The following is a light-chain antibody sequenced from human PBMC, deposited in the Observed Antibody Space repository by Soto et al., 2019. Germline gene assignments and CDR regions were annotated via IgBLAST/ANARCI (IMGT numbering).Light chain of an antibody. CDR2: SNN. Sequence: QSVLTQPPSASGTPGQRGTVSCSGSSSKIGSNTVNWYKQLPGTAPKLLIYSNNQLPSGVPDRFSGSKSGTSAYLVISGLQSEDEADYYCAAWDDSLISYVFGTGTKLPVL. V-gene: IGLV1-44*01. CDR3: AAWDDSLISYV. CDR1: SSKIGSNT. J-gene: IGLJ1*01.